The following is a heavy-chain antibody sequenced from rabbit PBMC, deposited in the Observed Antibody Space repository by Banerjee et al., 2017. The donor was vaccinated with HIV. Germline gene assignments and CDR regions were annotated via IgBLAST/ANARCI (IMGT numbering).Heavy chain of an antibody. J-gene: IGHJ3*01. D-gene: IGHD6-1*01. CDR3: ARGAASYGYDL. Sequence: QEQLEESGGGLVKPEGSLTLTCKASGFDLSNYYYMFWVRQAPGTGLDWIGIIYAGGRGNIYCANWLKGRFTISNSASTPVTLQRTSLTAADTAPYFCARGAASYGYDLWGQGTLVTVS. CDR1: GFDLSNYYY. V-gene: IGHV1S45*01. CDR2: IYAGGRGNI.